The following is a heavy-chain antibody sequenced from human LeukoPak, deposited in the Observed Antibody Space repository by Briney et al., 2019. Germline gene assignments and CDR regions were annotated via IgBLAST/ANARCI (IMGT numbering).Heavy chain of an antibody. CDR1: GFIFSSFG. Sequence: GGSLRLSCAASGFIFSSFGMHWVRQAPGKGLEWVAIISYDGSNKYYADSVKGRFTISRDNSKNTLYVQINSLRTDDAAVYYCAKSKSPYPMDYIFDFWGQGTLVTVSS. J-gene: IGHJ4*02. D-gene: IGHD4-11*01. CDR2: ISYDGSNK. V-gene: IGHV3-30*18. CDR3: AKSKSPYPMDYIFDF.